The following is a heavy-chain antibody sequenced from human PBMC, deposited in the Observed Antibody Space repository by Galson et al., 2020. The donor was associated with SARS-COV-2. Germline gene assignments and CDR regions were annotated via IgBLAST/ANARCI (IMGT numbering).Heavy chain of an antibody. Sequence: SETLSLTCAVYGGSFSGYYWSWIRQPPGKGLEWIGEINHSGSTNYNPSLKSRVTISVDTSKNQFSLKLSSVTAADTAVYYCARGTLTIFGVVIENWFDPWGQGTLVTVSS. D-gene: IGHD3-3*01. J-gene: IGHJ5*02. CDR3: ARGTLTIFGVVIENWFDP. CDR2: INHSGST. V-gene: IGHV4-34*01. CDR1: GGSFSGYY.